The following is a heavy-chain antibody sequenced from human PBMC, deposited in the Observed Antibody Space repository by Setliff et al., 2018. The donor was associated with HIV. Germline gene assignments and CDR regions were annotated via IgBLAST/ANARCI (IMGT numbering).Heavy chain of an antibody. V-gene: IGHV3-9*01. CDR3: AKDWYSSSWYLFDY. CDR2: ISWNSGSI. D-gene: IGHD6-13*01. Sequence: TGGSLRLSCAASGFIFDDYAMHWVRQAPGKGLEWVSGISWNSGSIGYADSVKGRFPISRDNAKNSLYLQMNSLRAEDTALYYCAKDWYSSSWYLFDYWGQGTLVTVSS. J-gene: IGHJ4*02. CDR1: GFIFDDYA.